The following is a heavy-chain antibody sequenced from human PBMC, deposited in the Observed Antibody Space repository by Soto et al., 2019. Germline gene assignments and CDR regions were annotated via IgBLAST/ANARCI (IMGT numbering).Heavy chain of an antibody. Sequence: IFSKESGPTLVKPTQTLTLTCTFSGFSLSTSGVGVGWIRQPPGKALEWLALIYWNDDKRYSPSLKSRLTITKDTSKNQVVLTMTNMDPVDTATYYCAHRRLDSYYDSSPDYWGQGTLVTVSS. V-gene: IGHV2-5*01. J-gene: IGHJ4*02. D-gene: IGHD3-22*01. CDR3: AHRRLDSYYDSSPDY. CDR1: GFSLSTSGVG. CDR2: IYWNDDK.